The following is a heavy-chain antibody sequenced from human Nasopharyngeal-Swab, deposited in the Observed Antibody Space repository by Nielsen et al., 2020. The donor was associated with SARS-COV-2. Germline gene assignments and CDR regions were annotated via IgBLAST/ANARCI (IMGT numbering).Heavy chain of an antibody. CDR1: GFTFSSYG. D-gene: IGHD6-19*01. V-gene: IGHV3-30*18. CDR2: ISYDGYNK. CDR3: AKNLEYSSGWYRGDYYFDY. Sequence: GGSLRLSCAASGFTFSSYGMHWVRQAPGKGLEWVAVISYDGYNKYYADSVKGRFTISRDNSENTLYPQMNSLRAEDTAVYYCAKNLEYSSGWYRGDYYFDYWGQGTLVTVSS. J-gene: IGHJ4*02.